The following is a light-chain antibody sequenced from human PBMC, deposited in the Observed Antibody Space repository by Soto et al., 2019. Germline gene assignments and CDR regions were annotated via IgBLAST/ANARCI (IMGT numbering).Light chain of an antibody. CDR2: DND. CDR1: SSNIGNNY. Sequence: QSVLTQPPSVSAAPGQTVTISCSGSSSNIGNNYVSWYQQLPGTAPKLLIYDNDKRPSGIPDRFSGSKSGTSATLDITGLQTGDEAYYFCGTWDRTLVFGGGTKVTVL. V-gene: IGLV1-51*01. CDR3: GTWDRTLV. J-gene: IGLJ2*01.